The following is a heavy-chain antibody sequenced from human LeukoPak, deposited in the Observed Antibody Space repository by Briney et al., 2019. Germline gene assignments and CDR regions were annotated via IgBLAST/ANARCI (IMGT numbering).Heavy chain of an antibody. CDR3: ARGGGLDV. J-gene: IGHJ6*02. Sequence: GGSLRLSCAPSGFTFSSYWMNWARQAPGKGLEWVASINHNGNVNYYVVSVKGRFTISRDNAKNSLYLQMSNLRAEDTAVYFCARGGGLDVWGQGATVTVSS. CDR2: INHNGNVN. CDR1: GFTFSSYW. D-gene: IGHD3-16*01. V-gene: IGHV3-7*03.